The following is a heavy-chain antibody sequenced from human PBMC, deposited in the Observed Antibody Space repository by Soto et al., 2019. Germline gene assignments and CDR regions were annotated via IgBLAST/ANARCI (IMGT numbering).Heavy chain of an antibody. V-gene: IGHV1-18*01. CDR2: INGYTGNT. CDR1: GYTFTSYG. J-gene: IGHJ6*02. D-gene: IGHD3-16*01. CDR3: ARSWVTGKGGMDV. Sequence: QVQLVQSGAEVKKPGASVKVSCKASGYTFTSYGFSWVRQAPGQGLEWMGWINGYTGNTHNAQKYQGRVTMTTDTSTSTAYMELWTLISDDTAVYYCARSWVTGKGGMDVWGQGTTVTVSS.